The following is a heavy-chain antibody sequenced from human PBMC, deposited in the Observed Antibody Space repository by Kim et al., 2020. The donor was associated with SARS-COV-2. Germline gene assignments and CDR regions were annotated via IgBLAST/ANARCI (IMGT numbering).Heavy chain of an antibody. CDR2: IRSKAYGGTT. CDR3: TREGDFTYYYGSGPYGMDV. V-gene: IGHV3-49*03. CDR1: GFTFGDYA. Sequence: GGSLRLSCTASGFTFGDYAMSWFRQAPGKGLEWVGFIRSKAYGGTTEYAASVKGRFTISRDDSKSISYLQMNSLKTEDTAVYYCTREGDFTYYYGSGPYGMDVWGQGTTVTVAS. J-gene: IGHJ6*02. D-gene: IGHD3-10*01.